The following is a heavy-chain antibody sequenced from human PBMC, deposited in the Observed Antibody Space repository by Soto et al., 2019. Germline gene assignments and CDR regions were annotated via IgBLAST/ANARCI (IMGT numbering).Heavy chain of an antibody. CDR2: IYYSGST. J-gene: IGHJ3*02. CDR3: ARVFDSSGYYESLAWDAFDI. D-gene: IGHD3-22*01. V-gene: IGHV4-30-4*01. Sequence: QVQLQESGPGLVKPSQTLSLTCTVSGGSISSGDYYWSWIRQPPGKGLEWIGYIYYSGSTYYNPSLKSRVTISVDTSKNQFSLKLSSVTAADTAVYYCARVFDSSGYYESLAWDAFDIWGQGTMVTVSS. CDR1: GGSISSGDYY.